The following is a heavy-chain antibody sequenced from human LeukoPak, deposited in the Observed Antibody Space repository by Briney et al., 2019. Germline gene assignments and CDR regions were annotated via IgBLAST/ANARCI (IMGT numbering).Heavy chain of an antibody. D-gene: IGHD1-26*01. CDR2: LSGSGGST. J-gene: IGHJ3*02. CDR3: AKDSHYSGSFNDAFDM. V-gene: IGHV3-23*01. CDR1: GFTFSSYA. Sequence: SGGSLRLSCAASGFTFSSYAMSWVRQAPGKGLEWVSGLSGSGGSTYYTDSVKGRFTISRDNSNNTLYLQMNTLRVEDTAVYYCAKDSHYSGSFNDAFDMWGQGTIVIVSS.